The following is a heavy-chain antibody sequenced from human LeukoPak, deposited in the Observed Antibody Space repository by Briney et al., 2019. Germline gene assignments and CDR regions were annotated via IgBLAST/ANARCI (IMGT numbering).Heavy chain of an antibody. J-gene: IGHJ3*02. CDR3: AGQARPGSAEGAFDI. CDR2: ISTAGDP. CDR1: GFTFSSYD. V-gene: IGHV3-13*05. D-gene: IGHD2-2*01. Sequence: PGGSLRLSCAASGFTFSSYDMHWVRQDKGKGLEWVRAISTAGDPYYLGSVKGRFTISRENAKNSFYLQMNSLRAGDTAVYYCAGQARPGSAEGAFDIWGQGTMVTVSS.